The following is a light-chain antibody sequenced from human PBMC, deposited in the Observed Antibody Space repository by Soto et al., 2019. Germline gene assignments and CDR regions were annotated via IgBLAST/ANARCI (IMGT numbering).Light chain of an antibody. CDR1: QSVSSY. V-gene: IGKV3-11*01. J-gene: IGKJ2*01. Sequence: EIVLTQSPATLSLSPGERATLSCRASQSVSSYLAWYQQKPGQAPRLLIYDASNRATGIPARFSGSGSGTDFPLTISSLEPEDFAVYYCQQRSNWPPEYTFGQGTKLGIK. CDR3: QQRSNWPPEYT. CDR2: DAS.